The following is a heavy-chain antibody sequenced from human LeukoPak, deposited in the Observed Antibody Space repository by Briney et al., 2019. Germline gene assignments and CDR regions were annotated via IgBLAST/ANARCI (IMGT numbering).Heavy chain of an antibody. J-gene: IGHJ4*02. CDR2: ISSSSSYI. CDR1: GFTFSSYS. Sequence: GGSLRLSCAASGFTFSSYSMNWVRQAAGKGLEWVSSISSSSSYIYYADSVKGRFTISRDNAKNSLYLQMNSLRAEDTAVYYCARAMVRGAKGDYWGQGTLVTVSS. D-gene: IGHD3-10*01. CDR3: ARAMVRGAKGDY. V-gene: IGHV3-21*01.